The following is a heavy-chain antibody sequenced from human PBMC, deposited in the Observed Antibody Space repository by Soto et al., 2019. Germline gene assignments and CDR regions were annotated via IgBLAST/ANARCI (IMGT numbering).Heavy chain of an antibody. Sequence: SETLSLTCTVSGGSISSGGYYWSWIRQHPGKGLEWIGYIYYSGSTYYNPSLKSRVTISVDTSKNQFSLKLSSVTAADTAVYYCARKIPPSIDYGDRRGWFDPWGQGTLVTVSS. V-gene: IGHV4-31*03. D-gene: IGHD4-17*01. CDR1: GGSISSGGYY. CDR3: ARKIPPSIDYGDRRGWFDP. J-gene: IGHJ5*02. CDR2: IYYSGST.